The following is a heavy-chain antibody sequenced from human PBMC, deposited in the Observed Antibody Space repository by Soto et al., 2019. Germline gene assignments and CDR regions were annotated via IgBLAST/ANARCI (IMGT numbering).Heavy chain of an antibody. Sequence: ETLSLACPVSGGSIGYYYWTWIRQPPGKGLEWIGFIYYSGSTNYNPSLKSRVTMSVDTSKNQFSLTLTSVTAADTAVYYCARERGVTTNDAFDVWGRGAMVTV. CDR1: GGSIGYYY. J-gene: IGHJ3*01. V-gene: IGHV4-59*01. CDR3: ARERGVTTNDAFDV. CDR2: IYYSGST. D-gene: IGHD4-17*01.